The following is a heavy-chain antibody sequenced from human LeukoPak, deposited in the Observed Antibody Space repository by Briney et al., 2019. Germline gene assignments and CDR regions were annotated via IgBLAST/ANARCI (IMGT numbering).Heavy chain of an antibody. CDR2: IHNGGTS. J-gene: IGHJ4*02. Sequence: SETLSLTCTVSDDSISDYYRGWTRQPPGKGLEWIGYIHNGGTSTYNLSLKSRVTISADTSKNQFSLKLNSMTTADTAVYYCTRGAGWLIDYWGQGILVTVSS. V-gene: IGHV4-59*01. CDR3: TRGAGWLIDY. CDR1: DDSISDYY. D-gene: IGHD3-16*01.